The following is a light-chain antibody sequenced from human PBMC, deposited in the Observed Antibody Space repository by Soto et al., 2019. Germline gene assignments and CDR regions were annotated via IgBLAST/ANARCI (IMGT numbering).Light chain of an antibody. CDR3: QQYDNFPT. CDR1: RAIDTY. Sequence: DVQMTQSPSSLSASVGDRVTITCQASRAIDTYLNWYQQRPGKAPKLLIYDASKLQTGVPSRFSGRKSGTDFIFTINSLQPEDIATYYCQQYDNFPTFGQGTRLEIK. CDR2: DAS. V-gene: IGKV1-33*01. J-gene: IGKJ5*01.